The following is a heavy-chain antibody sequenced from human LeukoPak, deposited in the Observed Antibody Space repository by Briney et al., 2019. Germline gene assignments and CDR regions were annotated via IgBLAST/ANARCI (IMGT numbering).Heavy chain of an antibody. J-gene: IGHJ4*02. V-gene: IGHV3-53*01. D-gene: IGHD4-23*01. CDR1: GFSVGDKY. Sequence: VWSVRLSCAASGFSVGDKYMSWVRQAPGKGLEWVSLIYSAGYTFYSDSVRGRFTVSRDNSKNTLYLQMNSLRAEDTAFYYCARDSNSFPNFFDLWGQGTLVTVSS. CDR2: IYSAGYT. CDR3: ARDSNSFPNFFDL.